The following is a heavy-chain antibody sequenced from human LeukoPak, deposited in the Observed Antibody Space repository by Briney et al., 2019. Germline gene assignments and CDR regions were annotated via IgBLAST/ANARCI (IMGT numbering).Heavy chain of an antibody. CDR1: GYTFTDYY. CDR3: ARGGTAARPFDY. V-gene: IGHV1-2*02. Sequence: ASVTVSCKASGYTFTDYYIHWVRQAPGQGLEWMGWINPNSGGADYAQKFQVRVTVTRDTSISTAYMELTSLRSDDTALYYCARGGTAARPFDYWGQGTLVTVSS. D-gene: IGHD6-6*01. J-gene: IGHJ4*02. CDR2: INPNSGGA.